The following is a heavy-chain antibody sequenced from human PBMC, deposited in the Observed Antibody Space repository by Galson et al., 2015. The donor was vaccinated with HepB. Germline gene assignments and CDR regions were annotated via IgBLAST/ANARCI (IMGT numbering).Heavy chain of an antibody. CDR2: INWNGGST. CDR1: GFTFDDYG. Sequence: SLRLSCAASGFTFDDYGMSWVRQAPGKGLEWVSGINWNGGSTGYADSVKGRFTISRDNAKNSLYPQMNSLRVEDTAVYFCARDGRVFVTPSCWGQGTLVPVSS. V-gene: IGHV3-20*04. CDR3: ARDGRVFVTPSC. D-gene: IGHD2-2*01. J-gene: IGHJ4*02.